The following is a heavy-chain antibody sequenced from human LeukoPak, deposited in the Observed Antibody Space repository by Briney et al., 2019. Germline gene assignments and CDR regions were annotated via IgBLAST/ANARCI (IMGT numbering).Heavy chain of an antibody. D-gene: IGHD5-12*01. J-gene: IGHJ5*02. V-gene: IGHV3-53*01. Sequence: GSLRLSCAASGFTVSSNYMSWVRQAPGKGLEWVSLIYSGGTTHYADSVEGRFTISRDNSKNTLYLQMNSLRAEDTAVYYCAKEGIDYDYAWGQGTLVTVSS. CDR2: IYSGGTT. CDR3: AKEGIDYDYA. CDR1: GFTVSSNY.